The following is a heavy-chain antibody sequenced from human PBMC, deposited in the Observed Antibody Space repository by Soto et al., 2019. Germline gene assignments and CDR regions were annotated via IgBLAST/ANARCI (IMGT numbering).Heavy chain of an antibody. CDR1: GFTFSNYS. V-gene: IGHV3-48*01. CDR2: ISSSSSTI. CDR3: ARVSDGILGGDY. D-gene: IGHD1-26*01. Sequence: EVQLVESGGGLVQPGGSLRLSCAASGFTFSNYSMNWVRQAPGQGLEWVSYISSSSSTIYYADSVKGRFPISRDNAKTSLYLQMNSLRGEDRAVYCCARVSDGILGGDYWGQGTLVTVSS. J-gene: IGHJ4*02.